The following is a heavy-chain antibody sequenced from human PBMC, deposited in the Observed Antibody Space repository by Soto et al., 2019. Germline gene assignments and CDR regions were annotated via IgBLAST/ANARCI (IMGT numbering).Heavy chain of an antibody. CDR1: GGSLINYY. CDR3: ARNDHGGNPFFAN. Sequence: PXXTLSLTCTVSGGSLINYYWSWIRQPPGNGLEWIGYTXYSGRXNYNPYLKSRXXMSVDKSXXQVYLKLNSVTAAETAVYYCARNDHGGNPFFANWGQGTLATVPS. V-gene: IGHV4-59*01. D-gene: IGHD4-17*01. J-gene: IGHJ4*02. CDR2: TXYSGRX.